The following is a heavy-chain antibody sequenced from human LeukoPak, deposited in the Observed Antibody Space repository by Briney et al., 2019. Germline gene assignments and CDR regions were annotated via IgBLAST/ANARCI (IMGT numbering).Heavy chain of an antibody. CDR2: IIPIFGTA. D-gene: IGHD2/OR15-2a*01. V-gene: IGHV1-69*13. CDR3: ARDAPSMTQANED. Sequence: SVKVSCKASGGTFSSYAISWVRQAPGQGLEWMGGIIPIFGTANYAQKFQGRVTITADESTSTAYMELSSLRSEDTAVYYCARDAPSMTQANEDRGQGTLVTVSS. J-gene: IGHJ4*02. CDR1: GGTFSSYA.